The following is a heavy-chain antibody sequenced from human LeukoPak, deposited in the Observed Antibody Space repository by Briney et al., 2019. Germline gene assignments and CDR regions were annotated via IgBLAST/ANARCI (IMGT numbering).Heavy chain of an antibody. D-gene: IGHD3-3*01. Sequence: ASVKVSCKASGYTFTSYGISWVRQAPGQGREWMGWISAYNGNTNYAQKLQGRVTMTTDTSTSTAYMELRSLRSDDTAVYYCARVPGSGYPLHAFDIWGQGTMVTVSS. CDR2: ISAYNGNT. CDR3: ARVPGSGYPLHAFDI. V-gene: IGHV1-18*01. J-gene: IGHJ3*02. CDR1: GYTFTSYG.